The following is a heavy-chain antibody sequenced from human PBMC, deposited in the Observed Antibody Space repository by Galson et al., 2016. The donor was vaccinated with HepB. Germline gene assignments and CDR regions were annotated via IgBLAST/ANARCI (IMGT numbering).Heavy chain of an antibody. Sequence: SLRLSCAASGFTFNNYGMTWVRQAPGKGLEVVSSISRSGDSRDYADSVKGRFTISRDNAKNSLYLQMSSLRAEDTAVYYCARDFESRILEYWGQGTQVTVSS. D-gene: IGHD6-6*01. V-gene: IGHV3-48*01. CDR3: ARDFESRILEY. CDR2: ISRSGDSR. J-gene: IGHJ4*02. CDR1: GFTFNNYG.